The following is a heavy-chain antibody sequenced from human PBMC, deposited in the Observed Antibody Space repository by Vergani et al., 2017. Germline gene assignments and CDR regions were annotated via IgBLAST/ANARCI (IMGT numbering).Heavy chain of an antibody. V-gene: IGHV4-34*01. CDR3: ASGKYYSDSTSHFRGRYFDV. CDR2: IYNSGNG. CDR1: GGSLSGYY. J-gene: IGHJ2*01. D-gene: IGHD3-16*01. Sequence: QVQLQQWGPGLLKPSETLSLTCAVYGGSLSGYYWSWIRLAPGKGLEWIGSIYNSGNGDSSSSLKSRVTISADTSKNQFSLRLTSVTAADTAVYYCASGKYYSDSTSHFRGRYFDVWGRGTLVTVPS.